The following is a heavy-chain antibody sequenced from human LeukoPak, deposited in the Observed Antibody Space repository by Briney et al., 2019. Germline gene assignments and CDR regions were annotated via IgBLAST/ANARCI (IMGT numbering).Heavy chain of an antibody. Sequence: GGSLRLSCAASGFTFSSYGMHWVRQAPGKGLEWVAFIRYDGSNKYYADSVKGRFTISRDNSKNTLYLQMNSLRAEDTAVYYCAKEKYSSGWALFDYWGQGTLVTVSS. V-gene: IGHV3-30*02. CDR3: AKEKYSSGWALFDY. D-gene: IGHD6-19*01. CDR2: IRYDGSNK. J-gene: IGHJ4*02. CDR1: GFTFSSYG.